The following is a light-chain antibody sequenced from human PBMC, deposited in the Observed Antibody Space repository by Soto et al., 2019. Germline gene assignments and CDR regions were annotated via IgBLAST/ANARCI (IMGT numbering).Light chain of an antibody. CDR2: KAS. J-gene: IGKJ4*01. Sequence: DIQMTQSPSTLSASVGDRVTITCRASQSMSSWLAWYQQKPGKAPKLLIYKASTLESGVPSRFSGSGSGTEFTLTISSLQPDDIANYYSQQYSSNPLTFGGGTKVEIK. CDR1: QSMSSW. CDR3: QQYSSNPLT. V-gene: IGKV1-5*03.